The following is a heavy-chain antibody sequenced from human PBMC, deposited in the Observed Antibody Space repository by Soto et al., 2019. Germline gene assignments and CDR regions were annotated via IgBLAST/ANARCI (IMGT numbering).Heavy chain of an antibody. Sequence: QVQLVESGGGLVKPGGSLRLSCAASGFTFSDYYMSWIRQAPGKGLEWVSYISSSSSYTNYADSVKGRFTISRDNAKNSLSLQRNGLRDEDTAVYYCAFLPEGYYYDCSGYYYRRWGQGTLVTVSS. CDR3: AFLPEGYYYDCSGYYYRR. D-gene: IGHD3-22*01. CDR2: ISSSSSYT. CDR1: GFTFSDYY. J-gene: IGHJ4*02. V-gene: IGHV3-11*06.